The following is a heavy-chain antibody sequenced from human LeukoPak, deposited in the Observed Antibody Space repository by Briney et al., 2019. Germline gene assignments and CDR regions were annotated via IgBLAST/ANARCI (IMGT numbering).Heavy chain of an antibody. Sequence: SETLSLICTVSGGSISSYYWRWIRHPPGEGLECIGYVFHSGSTNYNPSLKSRVTISVDTSKNQFSLKLTSVTAADTAVYYCARDSSGYYRIDYWGQGTLVTVSS. CDR3: ARDSSGYYRIDY. CDR2: VFHSGST. CDR1: GGSISSYY. D-gene: IGHD3-22*01. V-gene: IGHV4-59*08. J-gene: IGHJ4*02.